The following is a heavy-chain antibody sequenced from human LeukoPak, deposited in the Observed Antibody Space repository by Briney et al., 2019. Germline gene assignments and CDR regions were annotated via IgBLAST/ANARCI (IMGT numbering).Heavy chain of an antibody. Sequence: PGGSLRLSCAASGFTLSSYAMHWVRQAPGKGLEWVAVISYDGSNKYYADSVKGRFTISRDNSKNTLYLQMNSLRAEDTAVYYCARDRGPYCSGGSCVAFDIWGQGTMVTVSS. CDR1: GFTLSSYA. V-gene: IGHV3-30-3*01. J-gene: IGHJ3*02. CDR2: ISYDGSNK. D-gene: IGHD2-15*01. CDR3: ARDRGPYCSGGSCVAFDI.